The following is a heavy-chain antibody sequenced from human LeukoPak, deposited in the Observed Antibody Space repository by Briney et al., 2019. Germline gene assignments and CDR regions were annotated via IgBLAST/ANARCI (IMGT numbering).Heavy chain of an antibody. CDR1: GFTFNNYQ. CDR2: ISSSGRTI. CDR3: ARGEYYFDY. Sequence: GGSLRLSRAASGFTFNNYQMNWVRQAPGKGLECISYISSSGRTIYYADSLKGRFTVSRDNAKNSLYLRMNNLRAEDTAVYYCARGEYYFDYWGQGTLVTVSS. J-gene: IGHJ4*02. V-gene: IGHV3-48*03.